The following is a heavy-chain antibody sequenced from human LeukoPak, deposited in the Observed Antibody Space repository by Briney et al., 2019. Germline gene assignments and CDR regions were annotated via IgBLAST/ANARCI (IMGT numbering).Heavy chain of an antibody. CDR3: ARDDGYCSGGSCLDY. V-gene: IGHV1-2*02. CDR1: GYTFTGYY. Sequence: ASVTVSCTASGYTFTGYYMHWVRQAPGQGLEWMGWINPNSGGTNYAQKFQGRVTMTRDTSISTAYMELSRLRSDDTAVYYCARDDGYCSGGSCLDYWGQGTLVTVSS. CDR2: INPNSGGT. J-gene: IGHJ4*02. D-gene: IGHD2-15*01.